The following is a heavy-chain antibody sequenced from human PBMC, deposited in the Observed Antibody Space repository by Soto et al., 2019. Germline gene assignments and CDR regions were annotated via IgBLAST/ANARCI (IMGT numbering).Heavy chain of an antibody. CDR1: GYTFSSYY. V-gene: IGHV1-46*01. J-gene: IGHJ6*02. CDR2: INPSGDHT. CDR3: ARGPFRGFGESMPNYYDMDV. D-gene: IGHD3-10*01. Sequence: QVQVVQSGAEVKKPGASVKVSCKASGYTFSSYYLQWVRQAPGQGLEWMGIINPSGDHTSYEEKFHGRITMTSDTSTSTVYMELSSLRSDDTAVYYCARGPFRGFGESMPNYYDMDVWGQGTTVTVSS.